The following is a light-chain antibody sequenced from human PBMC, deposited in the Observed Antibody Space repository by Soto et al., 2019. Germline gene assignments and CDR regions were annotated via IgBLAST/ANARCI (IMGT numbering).Light chain of an antibody. V-gene: IGLV2-14*01. CDR2: EVT. J-gene: IGLJ2*01. CDR1: SGDIGGYNY. Sequence: QSALTQPASVSGSPGQSITISCTGTSGDIGGYNYVSWYQQHPGKAPKLLISEVTNRPSGVSNRCSSSKSGNTASLTISGLQAEDEADYYCSSYTTNITPVVFGGGTKLTVL. CDR3: SSYTTNITPVV.